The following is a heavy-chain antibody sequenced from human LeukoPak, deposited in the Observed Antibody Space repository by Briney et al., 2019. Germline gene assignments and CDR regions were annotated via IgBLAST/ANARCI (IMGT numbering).Heavy chain of an antibody. CDR2: IYYSGST. CDR3: ARVVRGGSLSYYYYYYMDV. J-gene: IGHJ6*03. V-gene: IGHV4-39*07. Sequence: PSETLSLTCTVSGGSISSSSYYWGWIRQPPGKGLEWIGSIYYSGSTYYNPSLKSRVTISVDASKNQFSLKLSSVTAADTAVYYCARVVRGGSLSYYYYYYMDVWGKGTTVTVSS. CDR1: GGSISSSSYY. D-gene: IGHD3-16*01.